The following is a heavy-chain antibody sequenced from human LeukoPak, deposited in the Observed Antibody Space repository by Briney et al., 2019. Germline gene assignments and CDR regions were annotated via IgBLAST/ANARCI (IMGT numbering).Heavy chain of an antibody. Sequence: PGGSLRLPCAASGFTFSDYYMSWIRQAPGKGLEWVSYISSSGSTIYYADSVKGRFTISRDNAKNSLYLQMNSLRAEDTAVYYCATVAGDCSGGRCYLLRFDYWGQGTLVTVSS. CDR3: ATVAGDCSGGRCYLLRFDY. CDR2: ISSSGSTI. V-gene: IGHV3-11*04. D-gene: IGHD2-15*01. CDR1: GFTFSDYY. J-gene: IGHJ4*02.